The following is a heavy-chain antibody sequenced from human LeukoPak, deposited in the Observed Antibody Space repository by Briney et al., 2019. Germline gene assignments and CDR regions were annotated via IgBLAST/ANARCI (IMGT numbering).Heavy chain of an antibody. V-gene: IGHV3-43*02. D-gene: IGHD1-26*01. CDR2: ISGDGGST. CDR1: GFTFDDYA. Sequence: PGGSLILSCAASGFTFDDYAMHWVRQAPGKGLEWVSLISGDGGSTYYADSVKGRFTISRDNSKNSLYLQMNSLRTEDTALYYCAKDKTGGSYQYYFDYWGQGTLVTVSS. CDR3: AKDKTGGSYQYYFDY. J-gene: IGHJ4*02.